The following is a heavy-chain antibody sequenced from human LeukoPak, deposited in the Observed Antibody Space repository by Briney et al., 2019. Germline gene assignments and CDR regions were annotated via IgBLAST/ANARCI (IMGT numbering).Heavy chain of an antibody. CDR3: AREAERRIVS. CDR2: IHVSGTT. J-gene: IGHJ4*02. Sequence: SKTLSLTCVVSGFSISSGYYWGWIRQPPGKGLEWIANIHVSGTTFYNSSLNSRVAISIDTSKNQFSLKLSSVTAADTAVYCAREAERRIVSWGRGTLVTVSS. CDR1: GFSISSGYY. D-gene: IGHD1-1*01. V-gene: IGHV4-38-2*02.